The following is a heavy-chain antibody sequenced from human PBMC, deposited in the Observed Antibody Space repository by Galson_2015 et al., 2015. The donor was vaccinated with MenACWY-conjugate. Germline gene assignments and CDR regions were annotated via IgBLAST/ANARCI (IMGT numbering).Heavy chain of an antibody. V-gene: IGHV1-69*04. CDR1: EVTLNVYT. J-gene: IGHJ6*02. D-gene: IGHD1-26*01. CDR2: IIPILGMT. CDR3: ARDMGSVGDV. Sequence: SVKVYCKASEVTLNVYTISWVRQAPGEGLEWVGRIIPILGMTNYGQRFQGRVTMTADKPTSTAYMELSSLRSEDTAVYYCARDMGSVGDVWGQGTTVIVS.